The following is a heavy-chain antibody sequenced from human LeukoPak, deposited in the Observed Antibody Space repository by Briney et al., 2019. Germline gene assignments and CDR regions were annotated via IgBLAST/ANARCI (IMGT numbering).Heavy chain of an antibody. Sequence: SETPSLTCAVYGGSFSGYYWSWIRQPPGKGLEWIGEINHSGSTNYNPSLKSRVTISVDTSKNQFSLKLSSVTAADTAVYYCATRGKRALRPYYMDVWGKGTTVAVSS. CDR1: GGSFSGYY. V-gene: IGHV4-34*01. J-gene: IGHJ6*03. CDR2: INHSGST. D-gene: IGHD1-1*01. CDR3: ATRGKRALRPYYMDV.